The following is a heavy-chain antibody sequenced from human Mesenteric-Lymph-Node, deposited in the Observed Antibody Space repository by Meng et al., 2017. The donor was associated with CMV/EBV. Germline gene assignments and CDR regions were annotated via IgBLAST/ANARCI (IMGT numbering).Heavy chain of an antibody. J-gene: IGHJ6*02. D-gene: IGHD2-2*01. V-gene: IGHV3-33*01. Sequence: GGSLRLSCAASGFTFSSYAIHWVRQAPGKGLEWVAVICYDGSNEYYADSVKGRFTLSRDNFKNTLYLQMNSLRTDDTAVHYCARSRDQSTDSKYGLDVWGQGTTVTVSS. CDR2: ICYDGSNE. CDR3: ARSRDQSTDSKYGLDV. CDR1: GFTFSSYA.